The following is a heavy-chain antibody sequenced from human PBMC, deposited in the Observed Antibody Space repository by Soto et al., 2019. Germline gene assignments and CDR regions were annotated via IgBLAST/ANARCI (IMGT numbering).Heavy chain of an antibody. CDR2: IYYSGST. D-gene: IGHD7-27*01. CDR3: ARRWGLDAFDI. CDR1: GGSISSYY. Sequence: SSETLSLTCTVSGGSISSYYWSWIRQPPGKGLEWIGYIYYSGSTNYSPSLKSRVTISVDTSKNQFSLKLSSVTAADTAVYYCARRWGLDAFDIWGQGTMVTVS. J-gene: IGHJ3*02. V-gene: IGHV4-59*08.